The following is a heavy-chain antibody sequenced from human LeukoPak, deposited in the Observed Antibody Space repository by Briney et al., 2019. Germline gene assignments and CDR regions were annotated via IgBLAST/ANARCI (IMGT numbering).Heavy chain of an antibody. J-gene: IGHJ4*02. Sequence: SETLSLTCTVSGGSISSGDYSWSWIRQPPGKGLEWVGYIYYSGSTYYNPSLKSRVTISVDTSKNQSSLKLGSVTAADTAVYFCARDRANSPYYFDYWGQGTLVTVSS. D-gene: IGHD4/OR15-4a*01. CDR3: ARDRANSPYYFDY. CDR1: GGSISSGDYS. V-gene: IGHV4-30-4*01. CDR2: IYYSGST.